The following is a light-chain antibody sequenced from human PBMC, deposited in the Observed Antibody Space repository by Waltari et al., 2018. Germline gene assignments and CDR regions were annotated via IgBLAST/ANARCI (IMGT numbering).Light chain of an antibody. CDR2: EAS. Sequence: DIQMTQSPFTLSASVGGRVTTTCRASQSINSWLAWYQQRPGKAPKLLIYEASRLESGVPSTVSGSGSETEFTLTISSLQPEDFATYYCQQYNSYPYTFGQGTKLEVK. CDR1: QSINSW. V-gene: IGKV1-5*03. J-gene: IGKJ2*01. CDR3: QQYNSYPYT.